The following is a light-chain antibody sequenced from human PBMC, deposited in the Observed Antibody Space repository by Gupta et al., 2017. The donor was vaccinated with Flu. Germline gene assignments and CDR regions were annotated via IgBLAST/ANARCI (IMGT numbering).Light chain of an antibody. V-gene: IGLV1-44*01. CDR1: SSNIGSNT. CDR3: ASWDDSLNGGV. Sequence: VTSTCSGSSSNIGSNTVNWYQQRPRTAPKLLIYNNKQRPSGVPDRFSGSKSDTSASLAISGLQAEDEADYYCASWDDSLNGGVFGGGTKLTVL. J-gene: IGLJ3*02. CDR2: NNK.